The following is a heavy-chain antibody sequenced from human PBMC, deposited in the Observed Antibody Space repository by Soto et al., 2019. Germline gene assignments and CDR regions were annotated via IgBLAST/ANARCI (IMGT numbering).Heavy chain of an antibody. V-gene: IGHV3-23*01. Sequence: EVQLLESGGGLVQPGGSLRLSCAASGFTFSSYAMRWVRQAPVKGLEWVSAISGSGGSTYYADSVKGRFTISRDNSMNTLYLLMNSLRAEDTAVYYCARRVSGSYYDYWCQGTLVTVSS. CDR2: ISGSGGST. D-gene: IGHD1-26*01. CDR3: ARRVSGSYYDY. J-gene: IGHJ4*02. CDR1: GFTFSSYA.